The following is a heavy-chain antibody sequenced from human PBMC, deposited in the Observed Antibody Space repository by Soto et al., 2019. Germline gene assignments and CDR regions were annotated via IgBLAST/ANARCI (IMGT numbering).Heavy chain of an antibody. CDR2: INNSGGRT. V-gene: IGHV3-23*01. D-gene: IGHD3-9*01. CDR1: GFTFSRAA. Sequence: GGSLRLSCAASGFTFSRAAMSWVRQAPGKGLEWVSLINNSGGRTYYADSVKGRFTISRDNSKNTVYLQMNSLRAEDTAVYYCAKDPLYYDILTGTDYWGQGTLVTVSS. CDR3: AKDPLYYDILTGTDY. J-gene: IGHJ4*02.